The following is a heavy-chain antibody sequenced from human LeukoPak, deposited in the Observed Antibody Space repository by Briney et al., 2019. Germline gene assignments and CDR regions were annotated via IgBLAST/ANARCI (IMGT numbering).Heavy chain of an antibody. V-gene: IGHV1-18*01. Sequence: GASVKVSCKASGYTFTSYGISWVLQAPGQGLEWMGWISAYNGNTNYAQKLQGRVTMTTDTSTSTAYMELRSLRSDDTAVYYCARRYCSSTSCQKTPDWFDPWGQGTLVTVSS. D-gene: IGHD2-2*01. CDR1: GYTFTSYG. CDR3: ARRYCSSTSCQKTPDWFDP. J-gene: IGHJ5*02. CDR2: ISAYNGNT.